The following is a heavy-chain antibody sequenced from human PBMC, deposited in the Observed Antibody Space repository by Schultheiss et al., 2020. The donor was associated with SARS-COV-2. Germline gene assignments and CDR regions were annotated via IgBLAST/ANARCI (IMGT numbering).Heavy chain of an antibody. CDR2: FDPEDGET. V-gene: IGHV1-24*01. CDR3: ATYGSGSINFPRP. Sequence: ASVKVSCKVSGYTLTELSMHWVRQAPGKGLEWMGGFDPEDGETIYAQKFQGRVTMTEDTSTDTAYMELSSLRSDDTAVYYCATYGSGSINFPRPWGQGTLVTVAS. CDR1: GYTLTELS. J-gene: IGHJ5*02. D-gene: IGHD3-10*01.